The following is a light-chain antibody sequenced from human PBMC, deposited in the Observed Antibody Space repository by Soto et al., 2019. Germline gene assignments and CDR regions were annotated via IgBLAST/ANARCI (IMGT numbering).Light chain of an antibody. J-gene: IGLJ1*01. CDR1: SSDVGAFNY. CDR2: DVS. CDR3: NSYTSNNTYV. V-gene: IGLV2-14*03. Sequence: QSLLTQPASVSGSPGQAITISCSGTSSDVGAFNYVSWYQQHPGKAPKLMIYDVSNRPSGVSNRFSGSKSGNTASLTIPGLRAEDEADYYCNSYTSNNTYVFGTGTKVTVL.